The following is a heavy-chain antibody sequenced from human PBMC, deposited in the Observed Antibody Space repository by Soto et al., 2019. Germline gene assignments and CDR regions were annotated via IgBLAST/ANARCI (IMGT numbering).Heavy chain of an antibody. CDR3: AIEYSSSPPYYPIGY. V-gene: IGHV1-69*13. CDR1: GGAFSSYS. D-gene: IGHD6-6*01. CDR2: IIPIFGTA. J-gene: IGHJ4*02. Sequence: SVKVSCKASGGAFSSYSISWVRQAPGQGLEWMGGIIPIFGTANYAQKFQGRVTITADESTSTAYMELSSLRSEDTAVYYCAIEYSSSPPYYPIGYWGQGTLVTVSS.